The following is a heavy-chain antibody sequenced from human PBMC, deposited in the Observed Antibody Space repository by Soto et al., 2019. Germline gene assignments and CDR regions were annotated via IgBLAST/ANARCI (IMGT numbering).Heavy chain of an antibody. D-gene: IGHD3-10*01. CDR2: INPNSGGT. CDR1: GYTFTGYY. V-gene: IGHV1-2*04. Sequence: GASVKVSCTASGYTFTGYYMHWVRQAPGQGLEWMGWINPNSGGTNYAQKFQGWVTMTRDTSISTAYMELSRLRSDDTAVYYCARDRNRSMVRGTSCMDVWGQGTTVTVSS. CDR3: ARDRNRSMVRGTSCMDV. J-gene: IGHJ6*02.